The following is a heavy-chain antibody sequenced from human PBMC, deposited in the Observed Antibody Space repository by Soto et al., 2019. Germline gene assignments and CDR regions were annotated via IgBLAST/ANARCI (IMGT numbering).Heavy chain of an antibody. J-gene: IGHJ6*03. CDR1: DASISNFY. Sequence: SQTLSLTCTISDASISNFYWSWIRQAPGKGLEWFGYIYYSGSTNYNPSLKSRVTISVDTSKNQFSLKLSSVTAADTAVYYCARHVRVVVVPAATYYYYYMDVWGKGTTVTVSS. V-gene: IGHV4-59*08. CDR2: IYYSGST. D-gene: IGHD2-2*01. CDR3: ARHVRVVVVPAATYYYYYMDV.